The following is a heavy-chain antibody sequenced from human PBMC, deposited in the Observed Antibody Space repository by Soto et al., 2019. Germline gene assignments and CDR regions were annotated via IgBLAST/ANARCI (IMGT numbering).Heavy chain of an antibody. J-gene: IGHJ4*02. Sequence: SQTLSLTCPASVGTIISDYGNWGRQPPGKGLEWIGYISYSGSTNYNPSLKSLVTISVDTSKNQFSLKLFSVTAADTAVYCCARVLSGSSLFDDWGQGTLVTVSS. CDR1: VGTIISDY. D-gene: IGHD1-26*01. CDR2: ISYSGST. CDR3: ARVLSGSSLFDD. V-gene: IGHV4-59*01.